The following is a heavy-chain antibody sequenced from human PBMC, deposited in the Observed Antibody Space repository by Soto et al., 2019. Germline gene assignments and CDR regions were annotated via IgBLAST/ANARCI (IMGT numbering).Heavy chain of an antibody. D-gene: IGHD6-6*01. V-gene: IGHV1-18*01. CDR2: ISTYNGDA. CDR3: AREGPRPYYYYGMDV. CDR1: GYTFSTSG. Sequence: QAQLEQSGAEVKKPGASVKVSCKSSGYTFSTSGISWVRQAPGQGLEWMGWISTYNGDANYAQRFQGRVTMTTDPSTRTTFMELRSLRSDDTAVYYCAREGPRPYYYYGMDVWGQGTTVTVSS. J-gene: IGHJ6*02.